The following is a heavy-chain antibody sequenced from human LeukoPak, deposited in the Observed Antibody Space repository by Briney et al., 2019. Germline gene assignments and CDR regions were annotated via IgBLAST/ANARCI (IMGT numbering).Heavy chain of an antibody. CDR1: GGTFTTQA. CDR3: ARGGLTSSFDF. J-gene: IGHJ4*01. Sequence: SVKVSCKASGGTFTTQALSWLRQAPGQGLEWLGVIIPVLGPPNYAQKFQGRVTITADESTNTVSLEVASLTSHDTAVYYCARGGLTSSFDFWGLGTLVTVSS. V-gene: IGHV1-69*13. D-gene: IGHD2/OR15-2a*01. CDR2: IIPVLGPP.